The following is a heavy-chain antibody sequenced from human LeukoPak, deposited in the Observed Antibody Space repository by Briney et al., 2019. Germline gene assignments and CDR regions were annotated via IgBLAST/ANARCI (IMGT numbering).Heavy chain of an antibody. CDR2: ISSSSSYI. CDR1: GFTFSSYS. Sequence: GGSLRLSCAASGFTFSSYSMNWVRQAPGKGLEWVSSISSSSSYIYYADSVKGRFTISRDNAKNSLYLQMNSLRAVDTAVYYCARDLAYYYDSSGYGYWGQGTLVTVSS. D-gene: IGHD3-22*01. J-gene: IGHJ4*02. CDR3: ARDLAYYYDSSGYGY. V-gene: IGHV3-21*01.